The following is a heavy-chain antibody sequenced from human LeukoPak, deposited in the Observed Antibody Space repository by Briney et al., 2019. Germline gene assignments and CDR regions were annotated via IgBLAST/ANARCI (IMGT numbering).Heavy chain of an antibody. V-gene: IGHV3-48*01. CDR2: ISGSSDDI. Sequence: GRSLRLSCAGSGFTFSSHRMNWVRQAPGKGLEWVADISGSSDDIHYADSVTGRFTISRDNAKNSVYLQMNSLRVEDTAVYYCARDSGRYGYYMDVWGKGTTVTVSS. CDR1: GFTFSSHR. J-gene: IGHJ6*04. D-gene: IGHD1-26*01. CDR3: ARDSGRYGYYMDV.